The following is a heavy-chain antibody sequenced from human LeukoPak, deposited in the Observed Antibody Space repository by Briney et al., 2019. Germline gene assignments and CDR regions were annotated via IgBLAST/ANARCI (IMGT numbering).Heavy chain of an antibody. CDR3: AREGGSGWYSGWFDP. CDR1: GFTLSSYW. V-gene: IGHV3-7*01. Sequence: PGGSLRLSCGASGFTLSSYWMSWVRQAPGKGLEWVANIKKDGSEKKYVDSVKGRFTISRDNDKNSLYLQMNSLRAEDTAVYYCAREGGSGWYSGWFDPWGQGSLVTVSS. CDR2: IKKDGSEK. D-gene: IGHD6-19*01. J-gene: IGHJ5*02.